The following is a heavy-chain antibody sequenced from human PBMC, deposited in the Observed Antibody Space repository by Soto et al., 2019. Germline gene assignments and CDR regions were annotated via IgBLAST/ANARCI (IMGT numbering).Heavy chain of an antibody. V-gene: IGHV1-18*01. CDR2: ISAYNGNT. D-gene: IGHD3-9*01. CDR1: GYTFTSYG. J-gene: IGHJ3*02. CDR3: ARGTDWLTADAFDI. Sequence: ASVKVSCKASGYTFTSYGISWVRQAPGQGLEWMGWISAYNGNTNYAQKPQGRVTMTTDTSTSTAYMELRSLRSDDTAVYYCARGTDWLTADAFDIWGQGTMVTVSS.